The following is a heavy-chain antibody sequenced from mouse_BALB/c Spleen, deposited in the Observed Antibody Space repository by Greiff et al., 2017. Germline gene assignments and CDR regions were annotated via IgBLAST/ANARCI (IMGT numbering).Heavy chain of an antibody. CDR1: GFNIKDTY. CDR3: ARWDYFDY. J-gene: IGHJ2*01. Sequence: EVQLQESGAELVKPGASVKLSCTASGFNIKDTYMHWVKQRPEQGLEWIGRIDPANGNTKYDPKFQGKATITADTSFNTAYLQFSSLTSEDTAVYYCARWDYFDYWGQGTTLTVSS. V-gene: IGHV14-3*02. CDR2: IDPANGNT.